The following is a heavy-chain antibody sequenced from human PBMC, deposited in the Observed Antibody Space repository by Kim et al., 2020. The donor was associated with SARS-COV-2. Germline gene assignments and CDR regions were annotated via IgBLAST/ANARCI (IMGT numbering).Heavy chain of an antibody. V-gene: IGHV4-39*01. D-gene: IGHD6-19*01. Sequence: SETLSLTCTVSGGSISSSSYYWGWIRQPPGKGLEWIGSIYYSGSTYYNPSLKSRVTISVDTSKNQFSLKLSSVTAADTAVYYCARGFNGWCFDYWGQGTLVTVSS. CDR2: IYYSGST. CDR1: GGSISSSSYY. CDR3: ARGFNGWCFDY. J-gene: IGHJ4*02.